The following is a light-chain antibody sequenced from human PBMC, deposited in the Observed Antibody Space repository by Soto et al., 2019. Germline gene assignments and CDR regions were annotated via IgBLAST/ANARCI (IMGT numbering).Light chain of an antibody. V-gene: IGLV1-44*01. CDR2: SNN. J-gene: IGLJ1*01. Sequence: QSVLTQPPSASGTPGQRVTISCSGSSSNIGSYTVNWFQQLPGTAPKLLMYSNNQRPSGVPDRFSGSKSGTSASLAISGLQSEDEADYYCCSYAGSYTYVFGTGTKVTVL. CDR1: SSNIGSYT. CDR3: CSYAGSYTYV.